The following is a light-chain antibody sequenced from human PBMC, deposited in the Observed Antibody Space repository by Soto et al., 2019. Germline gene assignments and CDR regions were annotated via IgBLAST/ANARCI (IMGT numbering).Light chain of an antibody. CDR1: QSISSW. CDR2: KAA. CDR3: QQYSDNWT. J-gene: IGKJ1*01. V-gene: IGKV1-5*03. Sequence: DIQMTQSPSTLSASVGDRVTITCRASQSISSWLAWYQQKPGTAPKLLIYKAATLQSWVPSRFSGSGSRTEFTHTISSLQPDDFATYYCQQYSDNWTFGQGTKVQIK.